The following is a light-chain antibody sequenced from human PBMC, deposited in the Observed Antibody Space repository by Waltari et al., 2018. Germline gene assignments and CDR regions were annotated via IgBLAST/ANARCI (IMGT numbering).Light chain of an antibody. CDR2: GVS. CDR1: SSDVGGYNY. CDR3: SSYISSDTREL. V-gene: IGLV2-14*03. J-gene: IGLJ2*01. Sequence: HSALTQPASVSGSPGQSITISCTGTSSDVGGYNYVSWYQQHPGKAPKLRIFGVSNRPSGVSDRYSGSKSGNTASRTVSGLQAEDEADYYCSSYISSDTRELFGGGTSLTVL.